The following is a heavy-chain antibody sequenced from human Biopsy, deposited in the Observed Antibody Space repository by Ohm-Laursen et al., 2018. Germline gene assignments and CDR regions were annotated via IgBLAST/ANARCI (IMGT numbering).Heavy chain of an antibody. V-gene: IGHV3-69-1*02. J-gene: IGHJ4*02. CDR3: ARAIGIVAAPIDY. CDR2: INSAGMI. CDR1: GFILSDYY. D-gene: IGHD2-15*01. Sequence: GSLRLSCVASGFILSDYYMNWIRQVPGKALEYVSSINSAGMIYYGDSVKGRFTISRDSASNSLFLQLNGLKDEDTAIYYCARAIGIVAAPIDYWGQGIRVTVSS.